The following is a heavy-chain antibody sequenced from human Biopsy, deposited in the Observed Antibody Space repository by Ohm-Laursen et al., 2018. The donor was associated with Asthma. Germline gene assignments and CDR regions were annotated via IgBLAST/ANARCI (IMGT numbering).Heavy chain of an antibody. CDR1: GFSLSTSGGG. CDR3: ARVVNYDFRSGYWFDP. J-gene: IGHJ5*02. V-gene: IGHV2-26*01. CDR2: IFSNDEK. Sequence: PTQTLTLTCTFSGFSLSTSGGGVGWIRQPPGKALEWLAHIFSNDEKSYSTSLKSRITISKDTAKSQVVLTMSNMDPVDTATYYCARVVNYDFRSGYWFDPWGQGTLVTVSS. D-gene: IGHD3-3*01.